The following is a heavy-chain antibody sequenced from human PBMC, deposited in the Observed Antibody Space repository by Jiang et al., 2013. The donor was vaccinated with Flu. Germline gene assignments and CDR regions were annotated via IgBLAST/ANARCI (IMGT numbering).Heavy chain of an antibody. CDR3: ARVFVNMVDY. J-gene: IGHJ4*02. CDR1: GFTFSSFE. Sequence: VQLVESGGGLVQPGGSLRLSCAASGFTFSSFEMNWVRQAPGKGLEWVSYISTSGSTIYYADSVRGRFTISRDKAKNSVYLQMNSLKVEDTGVYYCARVFVNMVDYWGQGTLVAVSS. D-gene: IGHD4/OR15-4a*01. V-gene: IGHV3-48*03. CDR2: ISTSGSTI.